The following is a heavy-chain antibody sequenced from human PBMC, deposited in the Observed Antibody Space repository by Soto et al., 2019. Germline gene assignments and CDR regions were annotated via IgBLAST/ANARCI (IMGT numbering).Heavy chain of an antibody. CDR1: GGTFRTYA. V-gene: IGHV1-69*01. D-gene: IGHD5-18*01. J-gene: IGHJ4*02. Sequence: QVQLVQSGAEVKKPGSSVKVSCKASGGTFRTYAISWVRQAPGQGLEWMGGIIPIFGKANYAQKFQGRVSITADESTSTAYMELRSLRSEDTAVYYCARGSAANTAMAHPYDYWGQGTLVTVSS. CDR3: ARGSAANTAMAHPYDY. CDR2: IIPIFGKA.